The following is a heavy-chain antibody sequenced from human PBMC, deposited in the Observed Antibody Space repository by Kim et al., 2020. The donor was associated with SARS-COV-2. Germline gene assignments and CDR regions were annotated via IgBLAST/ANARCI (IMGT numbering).Heavy chain of an antibody. V-gene: IGHV1-69*06. J-gene: IGHJ4*02. CDR1: GGTFSSYA. CDR3: ARNTYYYDSSGYADY. D-gene: IGHD3-22*01. Sequence: SVKVSCKASGGTFSSYAISWVRQASGQGLEWMGGIIPIFGTANYAQKFQGRVTITADKSTSTAYMELSSLRSEDTAVYYCARNTYYYDSSGYADYWGQGTLVTVSS. CDR2: IIPIFGTA.